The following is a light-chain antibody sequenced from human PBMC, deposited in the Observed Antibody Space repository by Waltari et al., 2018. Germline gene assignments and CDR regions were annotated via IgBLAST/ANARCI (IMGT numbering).Light chain of an antibody. CDR1: QGISSY. V-gene: IGKV1-8*01. CDR2: AAS. CDR3: QQYYSYPYT. Sequence: AIRMTQSPSSLSASTGDRVTITCRARQGISSYLAWYQQKPGKAPKPLIYAASTLQSGVPSRFSGSGSGTDFTLTISCLQSEDFATYYCQQYYSYPYTFGQGTKLEIK. J-gene: IGKJ2*01.